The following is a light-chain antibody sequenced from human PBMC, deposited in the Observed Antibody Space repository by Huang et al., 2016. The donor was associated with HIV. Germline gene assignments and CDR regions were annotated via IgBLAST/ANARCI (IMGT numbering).Light chain of an antibody. CDR2: DAS. CDR3: QQRSNWPPST. Sequence: EIVLTQSPATLSLSPGERATLSCRASQSVSSYLAWYQQKPGQAPRLLIYDASNRATGIPARCSGSGSGTDLTLTISSLEPEDFAVYYCQQRSNWPPSTFGQGTRLEIK. CDR1: QSVSSY. J-gene: IGKJ5*01. V-gene: IGKV3-11*01.